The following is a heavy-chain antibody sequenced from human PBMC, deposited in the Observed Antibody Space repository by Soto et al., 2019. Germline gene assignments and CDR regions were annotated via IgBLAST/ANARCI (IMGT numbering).Heavy chain of an antibody. CDR2: ISYDGSNK. CDR1: GFTFSSYA. V-gene: IGHV3-30-3*01. Sequence: GGSLRLSCAASGFTFSSYAMHWVRQAPGKGLEWVAVISYDGSNKYYADSVKGRFTISRDNSKNTLYLQMNSLRAEDTAVYYCARDGRVYCSGGSCFNYFDYWGQGTLVTVSS. CDR3: ARDGRVYCSGGSCFNYFDY. D-gene: IGHD2-15*01. J-gene: IGHJ4*02.